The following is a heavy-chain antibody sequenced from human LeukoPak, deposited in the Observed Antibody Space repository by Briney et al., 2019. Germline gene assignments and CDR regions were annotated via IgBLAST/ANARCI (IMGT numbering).Heavy chain of an antibody. Sequence: ASVKVSCKASGYTFTSYAMHWVRQAPGQRLEWMGWINAGNGNTKYSQKFQGRVTITRDTSASTAYMELSSLRSEDTAVYYYAREIPNYDFWSGPFDYWGQGTLVTVSS. J-gene: IGHJ4*02. V-gene: IGHV1-3*01. CDR2: INAGNGNT. CDR1: GYTFTSYA. D-gene: IGHD3-3*01. CDR3: AREIPNYDFWSGPFDY.